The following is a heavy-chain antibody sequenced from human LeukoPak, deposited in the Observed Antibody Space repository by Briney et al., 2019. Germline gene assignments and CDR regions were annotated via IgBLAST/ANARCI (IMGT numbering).Heavy chain of an antibody. V-gene: IGHV3-15*01. D-gene: IGHD5-12*01. CDR3: ATDTVATNDYGLDY. CDR1: GIALSDAW. J-gene: IGHJ4*02. Sequence: GGSLRLSCAASGIALSDAWVNWVRQAPGTGLEWVGRIKTKAEGGPTDYGAPVKARFTISRDDSKNVMFLQMNSLKTEDTAVYYCATDTVATNDYGLDYWGQGTLVTVSS. CDR2: IKTKAEGGPT.